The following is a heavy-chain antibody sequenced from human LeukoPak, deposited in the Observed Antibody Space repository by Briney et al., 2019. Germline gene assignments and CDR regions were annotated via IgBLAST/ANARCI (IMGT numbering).Heavy chain of an antibody. CDR3: ARGRSSSWGRDYFDY. D-gene: IGHD6-13*01. CDR1: GYTFTSYH. V-gene: IGHV1-8*01. J-gene: IGHJ4*02. Sequence: ASVKVSCKASGYTFTSYHINWVGQATGQGLEWMGGMNTNSGNTGYAQKFQGRVTMTRNTYIHTAYVELNDQTSNDTDVYYCARGRSSSWGRDYFDYWGQGTLVTVSS. CDR2: MNTNSGNT.